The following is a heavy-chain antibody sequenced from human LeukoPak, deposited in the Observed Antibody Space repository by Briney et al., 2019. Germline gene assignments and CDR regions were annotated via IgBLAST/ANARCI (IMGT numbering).Heavy chain of an antibody. Sequence: PSGTLSLTCAVSGGSISSSNWWSWVRQPPGKGLEWIGEIYHSGSTNYNPSLKSRVTISVDKSKNQFSPKLSSVTAADTAVYYCARSDYYGSGSYYKRVGMDVWGQGTTVTVSS. V-gene: IGHV4-4*02. J-gene: IGHJ6*02. CDR2: IYHSGST. CDR1: GGSISSSNW. D-gene: IGHD3-10*01. CDR3: ARSDYYGSGSYYKRVGMDV.